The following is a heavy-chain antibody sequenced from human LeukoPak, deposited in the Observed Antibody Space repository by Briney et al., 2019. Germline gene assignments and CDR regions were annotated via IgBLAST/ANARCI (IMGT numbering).Heavy chain of an antibody. Sequence: GGFLRLSCAASGFTFSSYGMHWVRQAPGKGLEWVAFIRYDGSNKYYADSVKGRFTISRDNSKNTQYLQMNSLRAEDTAVYYCAKDHCSSTSCYREYYYYYMDVWGKGTTVTVSS. D-gene: IGHD2-2*02. CDR1: GFTFSSYG. V-gene: IGHV3-30*02. CDR2: IRYDGSNK. CDR3: AKDHCSSTSCYREYYYYYMDV. J-gene: IGHJ6*03.